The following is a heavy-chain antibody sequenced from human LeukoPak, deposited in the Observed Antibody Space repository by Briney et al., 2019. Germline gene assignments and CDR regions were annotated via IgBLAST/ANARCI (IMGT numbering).Heavy chain of an antibody. Sequence: PGGSLRLSCVASGFTFSSHWMHWVRQAPGKGLEWVSAISGSGGSTYYADSVKGRFTISRDNSKNTLYLQMNSLRAEDTAVYYCAKETGRDYGSGSYYNYWGQGTLVTVSS. J-gene: IGHJ4*02. V-gene: IGHV3-23*01. CDR1: GFTFSSHW. CDR3: AKETGRDYGSGSYYNY. CDR2: ISGSGGST. D-gene: IGHD3-10*01.